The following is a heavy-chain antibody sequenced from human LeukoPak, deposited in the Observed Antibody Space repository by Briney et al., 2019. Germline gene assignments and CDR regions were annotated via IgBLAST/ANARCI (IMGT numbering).Heavy chain of an antibody. CDR2: ISSSSSYI. CDR3: ARVWRAVAGRWLDY. D-gene: IGHD6-19*01. Sequence: GGSLRLSCAASGFTFSSYSMNWVRQAPGKGLEWVSSISSSSSYIYYADSVKGRFTISRDNAKNSLYLQMNSLRAEDTAVYYCARVWRAVAGRWLDYWGQGTLVTVSS. J-gene: IGHJ4*02. V-gene: IGHV3-21*01. CDR1: GFTFSSYS.